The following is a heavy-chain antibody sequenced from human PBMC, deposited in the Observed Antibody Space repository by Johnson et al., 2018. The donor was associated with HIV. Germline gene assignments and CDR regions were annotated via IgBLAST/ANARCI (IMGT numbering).Heavy chain of an antibody. CDR1: GFTFDDYG. CDR3: ARDGYSSGWYGNDAFDI. CDR2: IKQDGSEK. D-gene: IGHD6-19*01. J-gene: IGHJ3*02. V-gene: IGHV3-7*01. Sequence: VHLVESGGGVVRPGRSLRLSCAASGFTFDDYGMTWVRQPPGKGLEWVANIKQDGSEKYFVDSVKGRFTISRDNAKNSLYLQMNSLRAEDTAVYYCARDGYSSGWYGNDAFDIWGQGTMVTVSS.